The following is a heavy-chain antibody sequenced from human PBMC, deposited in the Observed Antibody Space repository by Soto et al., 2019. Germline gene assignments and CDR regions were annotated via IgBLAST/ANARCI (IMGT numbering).Heavy chain of an antibody. CDR1: GGSITSSRYY. CDR3: ARGSWYYDSSGYLDY. J-gene: IGHJ4*02. Sequence: PSETLSLTCTVSGGSITSSRYYWGWIRQPPGKGLECIGNIYYDGNTYYNPSLKSRVTISVDTSKNQFSLRLSSVTAADTAVYYCARGSWYYDSSGYLDYWGQGTLVTVSS. D-gene: IGHD3-22*01. CDR2: IYYDGNT. V-gene: IGHV4-39*07.